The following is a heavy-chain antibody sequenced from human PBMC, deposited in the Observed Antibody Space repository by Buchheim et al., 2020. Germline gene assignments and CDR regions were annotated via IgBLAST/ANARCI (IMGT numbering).Heavy chain of an antibody. CDR3: ARQFYGSGSSYFDY. Sequence: EVQVVESGGGLVQPGESLRLSCAASGFTFSLYWMSWVRQAPGKGLEWVANIKQDGSEKYYVDSVKGRFTISRDSAKNSLYLQTNSLRAEDTAIYYCARQFYGSGSSYFDYWGQGTL. V-gene: IGHV3-7*01. CDR2: IKQDGSEK. CDR1: GFTFSLYW. J-gene: IGHJ4*02. D-gene: IGHD3-10*01.